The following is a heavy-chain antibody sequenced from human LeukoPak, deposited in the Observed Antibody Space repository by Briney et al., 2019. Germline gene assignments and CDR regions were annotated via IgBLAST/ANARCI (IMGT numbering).Heavy chain of an antibody. CDR2: IGSTSNFV. V-gene: IGHV3-21*01. D-gene: IGHD3-10*01. CDR1: GFTFNIYS. CDR3: ARAAMVRGVIIRARAVGFDY. Sequence: GGSLRLSCAASGFTFNIYSMNWVRQAPGKGLEWVSSIGSTSNFVFYADSVKGRFTISRDNAKNSLFLQMDSLRGEDTAVYYCARAAMVRGVIIRARAVGFDYWGQGTLVTVSS. J-gene: IGHJ4*02.